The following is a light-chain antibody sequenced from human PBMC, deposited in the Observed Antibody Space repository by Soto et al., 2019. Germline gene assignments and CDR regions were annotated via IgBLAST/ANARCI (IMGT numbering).Light chain of an antibody. CDR2: AAS. V-gene: IGKV1-17*03. Sequence: DIQMTQSPSAMSASVGDRVTITFRGSQGISDSLAWVQQKPGKVPKRLIYAASSLQSGVPSRFSGSGSGTELSLTIGSLQPEDFATYYCLQLNRYPYTFGQGTKLEIK. CDR1: QGISDS. J-gene: IGKJ2*01. CDR3: LQLNRYPYT.